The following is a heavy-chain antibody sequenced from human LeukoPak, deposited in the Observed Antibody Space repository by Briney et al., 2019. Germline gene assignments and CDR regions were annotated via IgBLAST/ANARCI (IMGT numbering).Heavy chain of an antibody. Sequence: ASVKVSCKASGYTFTSYDINWVRQATGQGLEWMGWMNPNSGNTGYAQKFQGRVTMTRSTSISTAYMELSSLRSEDTAVYYCARGPPTARTIFGVVTGYYYYYGMDVWGQGTTVTVSS. D-gene: IGHD3-3*01. CDR1: GYTFTSYD. CDR2: MNPNSGNT. CDR3: ARGPPTARTIFGVVTGYYYYYGMDV. V-gene: IGHV1-8*01. J-gene: IGHJ6*02.